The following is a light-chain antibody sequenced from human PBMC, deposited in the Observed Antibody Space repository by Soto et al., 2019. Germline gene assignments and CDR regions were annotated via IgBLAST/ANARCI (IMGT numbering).Light chain of an antibody. CDR1: SSNIGSNY. CDR2: NDN. Sequence: QSVLTLPPSASGTPGQRVTIFCSGSSSNIGSNYVYWYQQLPGTAPKLLIYNDNQRPSGVPDRFSASKSGTSASLAISGLRSEDEADYYCAAWDNSLSARVFGGGTKVTVL. J-gene: IGLJ3*02. CDR3: AAWDNSLSARV. V-gene: IGLV1-47*02.